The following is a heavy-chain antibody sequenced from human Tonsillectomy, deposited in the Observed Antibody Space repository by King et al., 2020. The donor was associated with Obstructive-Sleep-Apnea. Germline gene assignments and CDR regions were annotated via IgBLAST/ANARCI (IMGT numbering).Heavy chain of an antibody. V-gene: IGHV3-9*01. Sequence: VQLVESGGGLVQPGRSLRLSCAASGFTFDDYAIHWVRQAPGKGLEWVSGISWISDNIIYADSVKGRFTISRANAKKSLYLQRNCLRAGDTALYYCVKDTTPHVFYYFDYWGQGTLVTVSS. CDR3: VKDTTPHVFYYFDY. CDR2: ISWISDNI. D-gene: IGHD2/OR15-2a*01. CDR1: GFTFDDYA. J-gene: IGHJ4*02.